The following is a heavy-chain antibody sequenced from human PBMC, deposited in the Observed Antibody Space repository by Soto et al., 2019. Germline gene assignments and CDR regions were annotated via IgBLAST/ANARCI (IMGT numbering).Heavy chain of an antibody. CDR2: INPGNGNT. CDR3: ARGGPPIDY. CDR1: GYTFTSYA. Sequence: QVQLVQSGAEEKKPGASVKVSCKASGYTFTSYAMHWVRQAPGQSLEWMGWINPGNGNTKYSQNFQGRVTITRDTSASTAYMELSSLRSEDTAVYYCARGGPPIDYWGQGTLVTVYS. J-gene: IGHJ4*02. D-gene: IGHD3-10*01. V-gene: IGHV1-3*05.